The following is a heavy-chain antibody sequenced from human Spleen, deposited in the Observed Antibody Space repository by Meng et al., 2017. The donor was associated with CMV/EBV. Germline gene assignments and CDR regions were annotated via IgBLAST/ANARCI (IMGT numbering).Heavy chain of an antibody. Sequence: NYGVSCVRQARGQGLEWMGWISGYNGDTKYAQNFQARVTMTTDTSANTAYMELGSLRSDDTAVYYCARDPSHVLRFLEWSSQAFDYWGQGTLVTVSS. D-gene: IGHD3-3*01. CDR1: NYG. V-gene: IGHV1-18*01. CDR2: ISGYNGDT. J-gene: IGHJ4*02. CDR3: ARDPSHVLRFLEWSSQAFDY.